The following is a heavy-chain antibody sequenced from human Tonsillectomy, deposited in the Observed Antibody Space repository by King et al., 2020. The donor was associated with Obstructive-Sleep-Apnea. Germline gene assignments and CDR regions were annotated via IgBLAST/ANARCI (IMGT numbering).Heavy chain of an antibody. J-gene: IGHJ4*02. D-gene: IGHD3-10*01. CDR2: IHTSGST. CDR3: ASWKVRGVIQEY. V-gene: IGHV4-4*07. CDR1: RGSISSYY. Sequence: QLQESGPGLVKPSETLSLTCTVSRGSISSYYWSWIRQPAGKGMEWIGRIHTSGSTNYNPSLKSRVTMSIDTSKNQFSLKLSSVTAADTAVYYCASWKVRGVIQEYWGQGTLVTVSS.